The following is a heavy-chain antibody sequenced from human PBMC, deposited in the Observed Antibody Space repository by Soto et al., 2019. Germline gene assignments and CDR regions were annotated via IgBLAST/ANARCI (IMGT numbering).Heavy chain of an antibody. Sequence: SETLSLTCAVYGGSFSGYYWSWIRQPPGKGLEWIGEINHSGSTNYNPSLKSRVTISLDTSKNQFSLKLSSVTAADTAVYYCEILRVAARPFAYCGQGTLVTVSA. D-gene: IGHD6-6*01. CDR3: EILRVAARPFAY. CDR1: GGSFSGYY. CDR2: INHSGST. V-gene: IGHV4-34*01. J-gene: IGHJ4*02.